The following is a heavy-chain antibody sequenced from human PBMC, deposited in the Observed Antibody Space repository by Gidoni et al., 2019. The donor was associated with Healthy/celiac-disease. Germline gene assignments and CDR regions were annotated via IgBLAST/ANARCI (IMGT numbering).Heavy chain of an antibody. V-gene: IGHV3-7*03. J-gene: IGHJ3*02. CDR3: ARDGPGGSLTADAFDI. Sequence: EVQLVESGGGLVQPGGSLRLSCAASGFTFSSYWMSWVRQAPGKGLEWVANIKQDGSEKYYVDSVKGRFTISRDNAKNSLYLQMNSLRAEDTAVYYCARDGPGGSLTADAFDIWGQGTMVTVSS. CDR1: GFTFSSYW. D-gene: IGHD1-26*01. CDR2: IKQDGSEK.